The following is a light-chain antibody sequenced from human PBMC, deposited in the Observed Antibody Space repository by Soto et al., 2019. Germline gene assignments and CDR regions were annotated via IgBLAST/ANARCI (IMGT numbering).Light chain of an antibody. Sequence: IVLIQSLATPSLSQGERATLSCMAGQSVSSCCLAWYQHKPGQAPTLLTYAPSSRATAITDRFSGSGSGKDFTLTISTLEPEDFAVSYCQQYGRSSWTFGQGTTVDIK. J-gene: IGKJ1*01. CDR1: QSVSSCC. CDR2: APS. CDR3: QQYGRSSWT. V-gene: IGKV3-20*01.